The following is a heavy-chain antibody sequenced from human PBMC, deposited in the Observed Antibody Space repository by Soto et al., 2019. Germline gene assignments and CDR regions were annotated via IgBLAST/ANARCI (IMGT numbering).Heavy chain of an antibody. Sequence: QVQLQESGPGLVKPSGTLSRTCAVSGGSISSSNWWSWVRQPPGKGLEWIGEIYHSGSTNYNPSLKRRVTISVDKSKNQFSLKLSSVTAAVTAVYYGARAMSGWSNFDYWGQGTLVTVSS. CDR1: GGSISSSNW. CDR2: IYHSGST. J-gene: IGHJ4*02. V-gene: IGHV4-4*02. CDR3: ARAMSGWSNFDY. D-gene: IGHD6-19*01.